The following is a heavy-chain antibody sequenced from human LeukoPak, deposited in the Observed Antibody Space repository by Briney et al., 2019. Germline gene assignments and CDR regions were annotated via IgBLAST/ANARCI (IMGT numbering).Heavy chain of an antibody. Sequence: PSETLSLTCTVSGGSISSGGYYWSWIRQHPGQGLEWIGYIYYSGSTYYNPSLKSRVTISVDTSKNQFSLKLSSVTAADTAVYYCARGRGSHGTDYYDSSGNYFDYWGQGTLVTVSS. J-gene: IGHJ4*02. D-gene: IGHD3-22*01. CDR2: IYYSGST. V-gene: IGHV4-31*03. CDR3: ARGRGSHGTDYYDSSGNYFDY. CDR1: GGSISSGGYY.